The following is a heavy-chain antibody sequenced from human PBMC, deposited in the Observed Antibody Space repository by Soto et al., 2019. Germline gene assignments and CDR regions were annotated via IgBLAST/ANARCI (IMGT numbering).Heavy chain of an antibody. D-gene: IGHD6-13*01. J-gene: IGHJ4*02. CDR2: IYHSGST. V-gene: IGHV4-38-2*01. CDR3: ARLNLPSSGWYYFDY. Sequence: SETLSLTCAVSGYSISSGYYWGWIRQPPGKGLEWIGSIYHSGSTYYNPSLKSRVTISVDTSKNQFSLKLSSVTAADTAIYYCARLNLPSSGWYYFDYWGQGTLVTVSS. CDR1: GYSISSGYY.